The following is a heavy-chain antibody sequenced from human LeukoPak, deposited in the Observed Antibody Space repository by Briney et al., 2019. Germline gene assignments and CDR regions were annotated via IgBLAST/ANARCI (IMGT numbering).Heavy chain of an antibody. CDR1: GFTFSSYA. CDR2: ISGSGGST. V-gene: IGHV3-23*01. CDR3: AREVSGSSYFDY. J-gene: IGHJ4*02. D-gene: IGHD1-26*01. Sequence: GGSLRLSCAASGFTFSSYAMSWVRQAPGKGLEWVSAISGSGGSTYYADSAKGRFTISRDNAKNTLYLQMNSLSAEDTAVYYCAREVSGSSYFDYWGQGTQVTVSS.